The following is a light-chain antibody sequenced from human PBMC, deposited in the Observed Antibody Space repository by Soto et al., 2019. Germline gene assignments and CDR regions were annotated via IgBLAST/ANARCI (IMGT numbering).Light chain of an antibody. Sequence: EIVLTQSPATLSLSPGERATLSCRASQSVSSYLAWYQQKPGQAPRLLIYDASSRATGIPARFSGSGSETDFTLTISSLQPEDFATYYCQQSYSTLPITFGQGTRLEIK. J-gene: IGKJ5*01. CDR3: QQSYSTLPIT. CDR2: DAS. CDR1: QSVSSY. V-gene: IGKV3-11*01.